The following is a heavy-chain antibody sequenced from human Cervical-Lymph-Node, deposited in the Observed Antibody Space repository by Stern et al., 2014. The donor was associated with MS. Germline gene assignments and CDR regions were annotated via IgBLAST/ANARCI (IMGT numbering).Heavy chain of an antibody. D-gene: IGHD3-22*01. V-gene: IGHV3-30*01. CDR3: ARGPTVDSSLFDP. CDR1: GFTFSSYA. CDR2: ISYDGSNK. Sequence: QVQLVQSGGGVVQPGRSLRLSCAASGFTFSSYAMHWVRQAPGKGLEWVAVISYDGSNKYYADSVKGRFTISRDNSKNTLYLQMNSLRAEDTAVYYCARGPTVDSSLFDPWGQGTLVTVSS. J-gene: IGHJ5*02.